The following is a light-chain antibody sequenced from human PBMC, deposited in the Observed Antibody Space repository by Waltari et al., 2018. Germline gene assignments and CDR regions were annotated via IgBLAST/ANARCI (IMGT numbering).Light chain of an antibody. CDR1: QSSGNN. CDR3: QQYRDGTPWT. CDR2: DAS. J-gene: IGKJ1*01. V-gene: IGKV3-15*01. Sequence: RATQSSGNNLAWYQQRPGQAPRLLIYDASTRPTGVSGRFTGSGSGTEFSLTISGLQSEDFASYYCQQYRDGTPWTFGQGTKVEI.